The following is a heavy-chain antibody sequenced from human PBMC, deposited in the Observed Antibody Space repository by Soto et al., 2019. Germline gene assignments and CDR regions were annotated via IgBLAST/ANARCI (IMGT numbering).Heavy chain of an antibody. CDR2: ISVSGETT. CDR1: GFSFTNYA. D-gene: IGHD5-18*01. CDR3: AKEQWLIQGHFDY. Sequence: EVQLLESGRGLVGPGGSLRLSCAACGFSFTNYAMSWVRQAPGKGLEWLSAISVSGETTYYADSVRGRFTISRDNSRATVFLQMSNLRAEDTALYYCAKEQWLIQGHFDYWGQGILVTVSS. J-gene: IGHJ4*02. V-gene: IGHV3-23*01.